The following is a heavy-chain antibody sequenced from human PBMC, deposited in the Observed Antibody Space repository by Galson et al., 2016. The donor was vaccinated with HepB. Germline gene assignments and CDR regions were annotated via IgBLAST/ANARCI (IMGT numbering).Heavy chain of an antibody. J-gene: IGHJ4*02. D-gene: IGHD3-10*01. V-gene: IGHV3-21*01. Sequence: SLRLSCAASGFIFSNYHMNWVRQPPGKGLEWVACVSARSDYIYYSESMKGRFTISRVNAKNSVYLQMNSLGVEDTAMYYCASEFDLGSGSYPTWGQGTLVSVSS. CDR2: VSARSDYI. CDR3: ASEFDLGSGSYPT. CDR1: GFIFSNYH.